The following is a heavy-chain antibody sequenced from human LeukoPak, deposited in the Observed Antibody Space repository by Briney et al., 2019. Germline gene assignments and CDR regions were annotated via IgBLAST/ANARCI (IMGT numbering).Heavy chain of an antibody. D-gene: IGHD5-18*01. J-gene: IGHJ4*02. V-gene: IGHV1-3*01. CDR1: GYTFTSYA. CDR2: INAGNGNT. Sequence: ASVKVSCKASGYTFTSYAMHWVRQAPGQRLEWMGWINAGNGNTKYSQKFQGRVTITRDTFASTAYMELSSLRSEDTAVYYCARDFASEGYSYGSLYFDYWGQGTLVTVSS. CDR3: ARDFASEGYSYGSLYFDY.